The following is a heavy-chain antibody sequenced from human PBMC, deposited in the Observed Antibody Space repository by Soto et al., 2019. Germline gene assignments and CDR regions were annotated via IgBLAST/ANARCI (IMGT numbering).Heavy chain of an antibody. CDR3: AIVGVGSYHFDF. CDR1: GFAFSSYW. Sequence: PGGSLRLSCAASGFAFSSYWMHWVRHAPGKGLVWVSRINPDGRNTSYADSVRDRFTISRDNAHDTLYLQMNGLRTEDTAVYYCAIVGVGSYHFDFWGQGTQVTV. J-gene: IGHJ4*02. V-gene: IGHV3-74*01. D-gene: IGHD3-10*01. CDR2: INPDGRNT.